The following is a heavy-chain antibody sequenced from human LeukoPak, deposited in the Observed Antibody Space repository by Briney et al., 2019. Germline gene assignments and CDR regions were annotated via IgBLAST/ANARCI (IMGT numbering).Heavy chain of an antibody. V-gene: IGHV1-69*13. D-gene: IGHD2-8*01. CDR1: GGTFSSYA. CDR3: ARGCTSGICYISYYYGMDV. Sequence: EASVKVSCKASGGTFSSYAISWVRQAPGQGLEWMGGIIPIFGTANYAQKFQGRVTITADESTSTAYMELSSLRSEDTAVYYCARGCTSGICYISYYYGMDVWGQGTTVTVSS. J-gene: IGHJ6*02. CDR2: IIPIFGTA.